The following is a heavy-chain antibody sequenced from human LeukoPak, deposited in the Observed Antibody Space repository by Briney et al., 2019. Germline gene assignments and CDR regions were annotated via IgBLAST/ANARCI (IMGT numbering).Heavy chain of an antibody. J-gene: IGHJ6*02. CDR3: ASVYKHGMDV. CDR2: LNPSGGSS. D-gene: IGHD5-24*01. CDR1: GYTVTSYY. V-gene: IGHV1-46*01. Sequence: ASVKVSCKASGYTVTSYYMHWVRQTPGQGLEWMAILNPSGGSSNYAQKFQGRATLTRATSTGTVYMELSSLRSEDTAVYYCASVYKHGMDVWGQGTTVIVSS.